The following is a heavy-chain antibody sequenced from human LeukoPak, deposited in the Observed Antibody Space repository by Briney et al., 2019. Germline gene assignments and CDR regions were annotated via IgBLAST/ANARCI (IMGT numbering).Heavy chain of an antibody. J-gene: IGHJ4*02. V-gene: IGHV3-30-3*02. D-gene: IGHD4-17*01. CDR1: GFTFSRYA. CDR3: AKKFTGTTVISGDYFDY. Sequence: GGSLRLSCAASGFTFSRYAMHWVRQAPGKGLDWVAVMSSDGSKKYYADSVKGRFTISRDNSKNTLYLQMNSLRAEDTAVYYCAKKFTGTTVISGDYFDYWGQGTLVTVSS. CDR2: MSSDGSKK.